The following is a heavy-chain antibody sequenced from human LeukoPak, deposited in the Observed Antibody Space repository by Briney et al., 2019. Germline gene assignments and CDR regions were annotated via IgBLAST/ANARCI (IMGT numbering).Heavy chain of an antibody. J-gene: IGHJ4*02. CDR2: ISSSSSYI. V-gene: IGHV3-21*04. CDR1: GFTFSSYS. CDR3: AKLDYDFWSGSFDC. D-gene: IGHD3-3*01. Sequence: GGSLRPSCAASGFTFSSYSMNWVRQAPGKGLEWVSSISSSSSYIYYADSVKGRFTISRDNSKNTLYLQMNSLRAEDTAVYYCAKLDYDFWSGSFDCWGQGTLVTVSS.